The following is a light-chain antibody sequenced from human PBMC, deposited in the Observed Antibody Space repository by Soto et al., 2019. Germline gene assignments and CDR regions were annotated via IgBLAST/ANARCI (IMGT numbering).Light chain of an antibody. Sequence: DIQITQSPPTLSGSVGDRFTITCRAGQTIRSWVAWYQQKPGKAPKVLIFGESTLQSGVPSRFSGSGSGTEFTLTISSLQPEDFATSYCQQLMSYPITPGQGTRME. CDR3: QQLMSYPIT. CDR1: QTIRSW. CDR2: GES. J-gene: IGKJ5*01. V-gene: IGKV1-5*01.